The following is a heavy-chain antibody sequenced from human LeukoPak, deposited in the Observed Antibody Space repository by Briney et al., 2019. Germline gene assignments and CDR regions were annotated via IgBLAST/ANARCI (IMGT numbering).Heavy chain of an antibody. D-gene: IGHD6-13*01. CDR1: GGSISSYY. Sequence: SETLSLTCTVSGGSISSYYWSWIRQPAGKGLEWIGRIYTSGSTNYNPSLKSRVTMSVDTSKNQFYLKLSSVTAADTAVYYCARDRVGAAAAGTTYYYYYYMDVWGKGTTVTISS. V-gene: IGHV4-4*07. J-gene: IGHJ6*03. CDR3: ARDRVGAAAAGTTYYYYYYMDV. CDR2: IYTSGST.